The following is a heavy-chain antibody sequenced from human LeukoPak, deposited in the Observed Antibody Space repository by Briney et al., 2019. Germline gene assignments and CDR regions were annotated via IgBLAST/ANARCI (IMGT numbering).Heavy chain of an antibody. D-gene: IGHD6-13*01. CDR2: ISDDGTTK. CDR3: AKEGAAGGKMQYCFDY. Sequence: GGSLRLSCAASGFTFSSYGMHWVRQAPGKGLEWVAVISDDGTTKYYADSVKGRFTISKDNSKNTLYLEMNSLRAEDTAVYYCAKEGAAGGKMQYCFDYWGQGTLVTVSS. V-gene: IGHV3-30*18. CDR1: GFTFSSYG. J-gene: IGHJ4*02.